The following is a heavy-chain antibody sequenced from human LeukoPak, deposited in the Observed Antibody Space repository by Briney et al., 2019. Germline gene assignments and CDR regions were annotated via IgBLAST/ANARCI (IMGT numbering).Heavy chain of an antibody. V-gene: IGHV4-59*01. J-gene: IGHJ5*02. D-gene: IGHD3-10*01. Sequence: SETLSLTCTVSGGSISNYYWSWIRQPPGKGLEWIGYIYYSGSTNYNPSPKSRVTISVDTSKNQFSLKLSSVTAADTAVYYCARVDYGSGSYRFDPWGQGTLVTVSS. CDR1: GGSISNYY. CDR2: IYYSGST. CDR3: ARVDYGSGSYRFDP.